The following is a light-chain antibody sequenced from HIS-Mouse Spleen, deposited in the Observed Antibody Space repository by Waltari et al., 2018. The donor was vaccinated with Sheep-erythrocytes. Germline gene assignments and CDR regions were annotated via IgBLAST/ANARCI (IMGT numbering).Light chain of an antibody. V-gene: IGLV3-1*01. Sequence: SYEVTQPPSVSVSPGQTASITCSGDKLGDKYACWYQQKPGQSPVLVIYQDSKRPSGIPERFSGSNSGNTATLTISGTQAMDEADYYCQAWDSSTEVFGGGTKLTVL. CDR2: QDS. J-gene: IGLJ2*01. CDR1: KLGDKY. CDR3: QAWDSSTEV.